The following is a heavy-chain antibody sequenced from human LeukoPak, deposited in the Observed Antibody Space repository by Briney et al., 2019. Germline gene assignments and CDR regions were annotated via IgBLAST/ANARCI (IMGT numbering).Heavy chain of an antibody. J-gene: IGHJ3*02. CDR2: ISSSGNTI. CDR1: GFTFSTYE. V-gene: IGHV3-48*03. CDR3: ARAKLGGGGYSYGSWGASAFDI. Sequence: PGGSLRLSCAASGFTFSTYEMNWVRQAPGKGLEWLSYISSSGNTIYYADSMKGRFTISGDNAKNSLYLQMDSLRAEDTAVYYCARAKLGGGGYSYGSWGASAFDIWGQGTMVTVSS. D-gene: IGHD5-18*01.